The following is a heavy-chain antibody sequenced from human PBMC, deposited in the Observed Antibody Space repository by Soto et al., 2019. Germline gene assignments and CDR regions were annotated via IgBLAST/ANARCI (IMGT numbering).Heavy chain of an antibody. J-gene: IGHJ5*02. CDR3: ARASVAGPAVPYNWFDP. D-gene: IGHD6-19*01. CDR1: GFTFSSYW. V-gene: IGHV3-7*01. CDR2: IKQDGSEK. Sequence: EVQLVESGGGLVQPGGSLRLSCAASGFTFSSYWMSWVRQAPGKGLEWVANIKQDGSEKYYVVSVKGRFTISRDNAKNSLYLQMKSLRAEDTAVYYCARASVAGPAVPYNWFDPWGQGTLVTVSS.